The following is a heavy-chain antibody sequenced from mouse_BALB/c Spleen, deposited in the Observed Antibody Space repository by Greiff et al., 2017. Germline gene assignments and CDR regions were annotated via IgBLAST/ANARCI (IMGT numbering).Heavy chain of an antibody. J-gene: IGHJ2*01. CDR1: GFTFSSYA. D-gene: IGHD1-1*01. Sequence: EVKLMESGGGLVKPGGSLKLSCAASGFTFSSYAMSWVRQTPEKRLEWVASISSGGSTYYPDSVKGRFTISRDNARNILYLQMSSLRSEDTAMYYCARGGPTVVEGDFDYWGQGTTLTVSS. CDR3: ARGGPTVVEGDFDY. V-gene: IGHV5-6-5*01. CDR2: ISSGGST.